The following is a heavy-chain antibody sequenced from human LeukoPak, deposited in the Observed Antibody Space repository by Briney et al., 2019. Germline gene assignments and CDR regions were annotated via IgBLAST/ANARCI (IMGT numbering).Heavy chain of an antibody. J-gene: IGHJ4*02. CDR1: GGYISGGSYY. Sequence: PSQTLSLTCTVSGGYISGGSYYWTWIRQHPGKGLEWIGYVYNSGITYYNPSLKSRLTISLDASKNQFSLKLSSVTTADTAVYYCARTDSSGYYIPRGYWGQGTLVTVSS. CDR3: ARTDSSGYYIPRGY. CDR2: VYNSGIT. V-gene: IGHV4-31*03. D-gene: IGHD3-22*01.